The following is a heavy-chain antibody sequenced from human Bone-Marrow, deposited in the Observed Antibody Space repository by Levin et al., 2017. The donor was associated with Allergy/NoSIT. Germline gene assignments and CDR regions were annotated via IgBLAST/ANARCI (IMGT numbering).Heavy chain of an antibody. CDR1: RGPFSGYY. D-gene: IGHD3-9*01. CDR2: INDGGST. Sequence: SSETLSLTCAVYRGPFSGYYWSWIRQPPGKGLEWIGEINDGGSTNYNPSLKSRVTISVDTSNIQFSLRLSSVTAADTGVYYCARGRILRYFDWQTADAFDIWGQGTTVIVSS. J-gene: IGHJ3*02. CDR3: ARGRILRYFDWQTADAFDI. V-gene: IGHV4-34*01.